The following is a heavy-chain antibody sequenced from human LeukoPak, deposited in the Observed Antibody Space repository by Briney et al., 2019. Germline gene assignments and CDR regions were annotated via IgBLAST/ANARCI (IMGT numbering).Heavy chain of an antibody. CDR1: GGSISNGDYY. CDR2: SHYSGTT. J-gene: IGHJ5*02. Sequence: SQTLSLTCSVSGGSISNGDYYWDWIRQTPGKGLEWIGYSHYSGTTYYNPSLKSRVTISVDTSKNQFSLKLSSVTAADTAVYYCARVKIPSYFDPWGQGTLVTVSS. V-gene: IGHV4-30-4*08. CDR3: ARVKIPSYFDP.